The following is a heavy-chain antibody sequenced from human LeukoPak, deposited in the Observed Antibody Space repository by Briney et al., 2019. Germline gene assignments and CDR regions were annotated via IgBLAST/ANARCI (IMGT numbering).Heavy chain of an antibody. CDR3: ASTAGVLRYFDWFFDY. D-gene: IGHD3-9*01. V-gene: IGHV3-21*01. CDR2: ISSSSSYI. CDR1: GFTFSSYS. J-gene: IGHJ4*02. Sequence: GGSLRHSCAASGFTFSSYSMNWVRQAPGKGLEWVSSISSSSSYIYYADSVKGRFTISRDNAKNSLYLQMNSLRAEDTAVYYCASTAGVLRYFDWFFDYWGQGTLVTVSS.